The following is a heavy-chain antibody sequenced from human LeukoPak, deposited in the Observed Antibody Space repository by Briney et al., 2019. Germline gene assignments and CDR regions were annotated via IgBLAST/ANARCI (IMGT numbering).Heavy chain of an antibody. J-gene: IGHJ4*02. V-gene: IGHV3-30-3*01. Sequence: PGGSLRPSCAASGFTFSSYAMHWVRQAPGKGLEWVAVISYDGSNKYYADSVKGRFTISRDNSKNTLYLQMNSLRAEDTAVYYCARDEVFSSFDYWGQGTLVTVSS. D-gene: IGHD3-10*02. CDR3: ARDEVFSSFDY. CDR2: ISYDGSNK. CDR1: GFTFSSYA.